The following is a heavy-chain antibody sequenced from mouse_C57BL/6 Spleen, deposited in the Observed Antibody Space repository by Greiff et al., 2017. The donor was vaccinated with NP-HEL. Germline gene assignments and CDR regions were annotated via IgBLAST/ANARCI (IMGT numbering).Heavy chain of an antibody. D-gene: IGHD2-12*01. CDR2: IYPGDGDT. Sequence: QVQLQQSGPELVKPGASVKISCKASGYAFSSSWMNWVKQRPGKGLEWIGRIYPGDGDTNYNGKFKGKATLTVDTSSSTAYMELHSLTSEDSAVYFCARGGIRHRDYFDYWGQGTTLTVSS. J-gene: IGHJ2*01. V-gene: IGHV1-82*01. CDR3: ARGGIRHRDYFDY. CDR1: GYAFSSSW.